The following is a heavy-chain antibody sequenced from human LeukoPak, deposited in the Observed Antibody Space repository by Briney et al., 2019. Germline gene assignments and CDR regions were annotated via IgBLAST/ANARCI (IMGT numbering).Heavy chain of an antibody. D-gene: IGHD5-18*01. J-gene: IGHJ3*02. V-gene: IGHV1-24*01. Sequence: ASVKVSCKVSGYTLTELSMHWVRQAPGKGLEWMGGFDPEDGETIYAQKFQGRVTMTEDTSTDTAYMELSSLRSEDTAVYYCARVGRNSYGLSLGGAFDIWGQGTMVTVSS. CDR1: GYTLTELS. CDR2: FDPEDGET. CDR3: ARVGRNSYGLSLGGAFDI.